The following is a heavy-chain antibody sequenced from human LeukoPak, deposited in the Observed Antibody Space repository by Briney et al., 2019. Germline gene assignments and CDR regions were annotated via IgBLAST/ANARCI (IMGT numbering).Heavy chain of an antibody. J-gene: IGHJ4*02. CDR3: ARDPSGSWQRFDY. CDR1: GYTFISYY. V-gene: IGHV1-46*01. D-gene: IGHD1-26*01. Sequence: ASVKVSCKASGYTFISYYMHWVRQAPGQGLEWMGIIKPSGGSASYAQKFQGRVTMTRDTSTSTVYMELSSLRSEDTAVYYCARDPSGSWQRFDYWGQGTLVTVSS. CDR2: IKPSGGSA.